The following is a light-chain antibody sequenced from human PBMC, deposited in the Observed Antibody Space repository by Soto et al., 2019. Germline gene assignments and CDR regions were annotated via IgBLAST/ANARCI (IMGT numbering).Light chain of an antibody. V-gene: IGKV3-11*01. CDR1: QSVDTY. CDR2: DAS. Sequence: EIVLTQSPATLSLSPGERATLSCRASQSVDTYLVWYQQKPGQAPRLLIYDASKRAIGIPDRFSGSGSGTDFTLTISSLEPGDSAVYYCQQRRAWPRVFGGGTRME. J-gene: IGKJ4*01. CDR3: QQRRAWPRV.